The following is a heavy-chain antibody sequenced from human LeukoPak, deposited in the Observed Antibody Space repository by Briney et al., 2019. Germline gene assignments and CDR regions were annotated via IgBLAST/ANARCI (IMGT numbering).Heavy chain of an antibody. Sequence: GASVTVSFTSSGYTFTNYDINRVRQGPGQGLELMGGMNPSNGNTGYAQKLQGRVAMTRTTSISTAYMELSSMRSEDTAVYYCARDYYGSGSSRGYWGQGTLVTVSS. V-gene: IGHV1-8*01. CDR2: MNPSNGNT. J-gene: IGHJ4*02. D-gene: IGHD3-10*01. CDR3: ARDYYGSGSSRGY. CDR1: GYTFTNYD.